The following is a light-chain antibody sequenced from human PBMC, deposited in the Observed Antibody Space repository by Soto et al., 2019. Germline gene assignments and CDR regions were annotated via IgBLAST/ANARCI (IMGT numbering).Light chain of an antibody. CDR2: DAS. CDR3: QQYNNYLMYT. CDR1: QSISSW. Sequence: DIQMTQSPPTLSASVGDRVTITCRASQSISSWLAWYQQTPGKAPKLLIYDASTLESGVPSRFSGSGSGTEFTLTTSSLQPDDFATYYCQQYNNYLMYTFGQGTKLEIK. J-gene: IGKJ2*01. V-gene: IGKV1-5*01.